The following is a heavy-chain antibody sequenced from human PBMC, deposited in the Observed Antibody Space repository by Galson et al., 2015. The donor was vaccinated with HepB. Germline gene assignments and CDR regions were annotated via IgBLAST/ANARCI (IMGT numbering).Heavy chain of an antibody. V-gene: IGHV7-4-1*02. CDR3: ARSTDFWSGYYTYHYYSMDV. CDR1: GYTFSDYA. Sequence: SVKVSCKASGYTFSDYAMNWVRQAPGQGLEWMGWINTNTGNPTYAQGFTGRFVFSLDTSVNTAYLQISSLKAEDTAVYYCARSTDFWSGYYTYHYYSMDVWGKGTTVTVSS. CDR2: INTNTGNP. J-gene: IGHJ6*03. D-gene: IGHD3-3*01.